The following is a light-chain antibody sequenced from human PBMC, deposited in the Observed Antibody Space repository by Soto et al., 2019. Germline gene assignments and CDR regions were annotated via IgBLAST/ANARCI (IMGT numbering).Light chain of an antibody. J-gene: IGKJ1*01. Sequence: EIVMTQSPATLSVSPGERATLSCRASQSVRGNLAWCQQKPGQAPRLLIYGASTRATGIPARFSGSGSGTEFTLTISSLQSEDFAVYYCQQYNNWPGTFGQGTKVEIK. CDR1: QSVRGN. V-gene: IGKV3-15*01. CDR2: GAS. CDR3: QQYNNWPGT.